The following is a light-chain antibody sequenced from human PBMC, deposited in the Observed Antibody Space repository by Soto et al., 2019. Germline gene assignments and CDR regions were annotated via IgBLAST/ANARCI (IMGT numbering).Light chain of an antibody. CDR2: DVT. CDR3: SSYISRTFVV. CDR1: SGDVGGYNY. Sequence: QSALTQPASVSGSPGQSITISCTGTSGDVGGYNYVSWYQRHPGKAPKLIIYDVTNRPSGVSDRFSGFKSGNTASLTISGLRAEDEGDYYCSSYISRTFVVFGGGTKVTV. J-gene: IGLJ2*01. V-gene: IGLV2-14*01.